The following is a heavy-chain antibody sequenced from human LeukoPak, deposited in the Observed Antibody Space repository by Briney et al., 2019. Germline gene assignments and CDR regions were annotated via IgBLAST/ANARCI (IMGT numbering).Heavy chain of an antibody. D-gene: IGHD3-22*01. CDR3: ARVFWGSSGYYFEY. CDR1: GFTLSRYW. CDR2: RSHDGSEK. V-gene: IGHV3-7*04. J-gene: IGHJ4*02. Sequence: GGSLRLSCAASGFTLSRYWMSWVRQAPGKGLEWVAIRSHDGSEKYYVDSVKGRFTISGDNAKNSLYLQMNSLRAEDTAVYYCARVFWGSSGYYFEYWGQGTLVTVSS.